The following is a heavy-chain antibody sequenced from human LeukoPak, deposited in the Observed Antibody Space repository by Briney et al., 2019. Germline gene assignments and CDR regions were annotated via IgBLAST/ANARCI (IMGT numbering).Heavy chain of an antibody. Sequence: SETLSLTCTVSGGSISSSSYYWGWIRQPPGKGLEWIGSIYYSGSTYYNPSLKSRVTISVDTSKNQFSLKLSSVTAADTAVYYCARTPYCSSTSCYGGRYFQHWGQGTLVTVSS. CDR2: IYYSGST. V-gene: IGHV4-39*01. D-gene: IGHD2-2*01. J-gene: IGHJ1*01. CDR1: GGSISSSSYY. CDR3: ARTPYCSSTSCYGGRYFQH.